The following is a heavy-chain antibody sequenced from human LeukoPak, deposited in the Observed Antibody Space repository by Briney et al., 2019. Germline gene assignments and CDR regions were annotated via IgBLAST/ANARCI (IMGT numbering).Heavy chain of an antibody. CDR3: ARGDPTATLIVVVPAAYPGYWFDP. CDR1: GYTFTGYH. V-gene: IGHV1-2*02. CDR2: INPNSGGT. D-gene: IGHD2-2*01. J-gene: IGHJ5*02. Sequence: ASVKVSCKASGYTFTGYHMHWVRQAPGQGLEWMGWINPNSGGTNYAQKFQGRVTMTRDTSISTAYMELSRLRSDDTAVYYCARGDPTATLIVVVPAAYPGYWFDPWGQGTLVTVSS.